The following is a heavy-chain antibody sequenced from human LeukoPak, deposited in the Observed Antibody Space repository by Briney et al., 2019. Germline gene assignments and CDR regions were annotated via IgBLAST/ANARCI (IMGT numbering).Heavy chain of an antibody. Sequence: GASVKVSCKASGYTFTSYYMHWVRQAPGQGLEWMGIINPSGGSTSYAQKFQGRVTMTRDTSTSTVYMELSSLRSEDTAVYYCARDFGGNSVRGVVNDYWGQGTLVTVSS. D-gene: IGHD4-23*01. V-gene: IGHV1-46*01. CDR2: INPSGGST. CDR1: GYTFTSYY. J-gene: IGHJ4*02. CDR3: ARDFGGNSVRGVVNDY.